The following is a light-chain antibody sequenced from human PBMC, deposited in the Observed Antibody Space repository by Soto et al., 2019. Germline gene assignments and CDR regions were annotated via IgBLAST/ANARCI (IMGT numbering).Light chain of an antibody. CDR3: IQVTHCPWT. CDR2: SVS. Sequence: DVVMTQSPLSLPVTLGQPASISCRSSQSLVYRDGNTYLSWVKQRPGQSPRRLIYSVSNRDYGVPDRFSGSGSGTDFTLKSSMVEAEDAGLYYCIQVTHCPWTFGQGTKVEIQ. J-gene: IGKJ1*01. CDR1: QSLVYRDGNTY. V-gene: IGKV2-30*01.